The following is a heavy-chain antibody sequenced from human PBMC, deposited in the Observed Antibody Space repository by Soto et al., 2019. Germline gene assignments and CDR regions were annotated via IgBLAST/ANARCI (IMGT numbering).Heavy chain of an antibody. V-gene: IGHV4-34*01. Sequence: QVQLQQWGAGLLKPSETLSLTCAVYGGSFSGYYWSWIRQPPGKGLEWIGEINHSGSTNYNPSLKSRVTISVDTSKNQFARKLSSVTAADMAVYYCGRGIAAAGRYYGMDVWGQGTTVTVSS. CDR3: GRGIAAAGRYYGMDV. CDR2: INHSGST. CDR1: GGSFSGYY. J-gene: IGHJ6*02. D-gene: IGHD6-13*01.